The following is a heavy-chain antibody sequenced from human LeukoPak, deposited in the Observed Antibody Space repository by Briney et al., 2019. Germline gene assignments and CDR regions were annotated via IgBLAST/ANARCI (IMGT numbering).Heavy chain of an antibody. J-gene: IGHJ4*02. CDR1: GGSISSSSYY. CDR2: IYYSGST. Sequence: SETLSLTCTVSGGSISSSSYYWGWIRQPPGKGLEWIGSIYYSGSTYYNPSLKSRVTTSVDTSKNQFSLKLSSVTAADTAVYYCARTYNMVRGVISPIDYWGQGTLVTVSS. D-gene: IGHD3-10*01. CDR3: ARTYNMVRGVISPIDY. V-gene: IGHV4-39*07.